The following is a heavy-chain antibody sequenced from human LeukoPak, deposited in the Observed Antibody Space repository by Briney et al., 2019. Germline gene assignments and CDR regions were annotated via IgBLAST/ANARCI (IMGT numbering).Heavy chain of an antibody. CDR2: IYYSVRT. Sequence: SETLSLTCAVYGGSFSGYYWSWIRQPPRQCLAWIGRIYYSVRTYCNPSLKSRVTISVDTSKNQFSLKLSSVTAADTAVYYCARLGTYYDFWSGIGSYYFDYWGQGTLVTVSS. V-gene: IGHV4-59*05. CDR3: ARLGTYYDFWSGIGSYYFDY. D-gene: IGHD3-3*01. J-gene: IGHJ4*02. CDR1: GGSFSGYY.